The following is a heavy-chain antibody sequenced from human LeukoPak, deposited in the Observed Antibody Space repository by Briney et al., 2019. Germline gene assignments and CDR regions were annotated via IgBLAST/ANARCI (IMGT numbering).Heavy chain of an antibody. V-gene: IGHV3-74*01. J-gene: IGHJ4*02. CDR2: INSDGSST. Sequence: PGGSLRLSCAASGFTFSSYWMHWVRQAPGKGLVWVSRINSDGSSTSYADSVKGRFTISRDNAKSTLYLQMSSLRAEDTAVYYCARDLWSYYDSSGYDYDDYWGQGTLVTVSS. CDR1: GFTFSSYW. D-gene: IGHD3-22*01. CDR3: ARDLWSYYDSSGYDYDDY.